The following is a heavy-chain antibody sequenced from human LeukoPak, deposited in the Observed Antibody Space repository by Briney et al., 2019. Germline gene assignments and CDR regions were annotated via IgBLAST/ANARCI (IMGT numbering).Heavy chain of an antibody. CDR3: ARGASGYEVFDY. D-gene: IGHD5-12*01. J-gene: IGHJ4*02. Sequence: VASVKVSCKASGGTFSSYAISWVRQAPGQGLEWMGIINPSGGSTSYAQKFQGRVTMTRDTSTSTVYMELSSLRSKDTVVYYCARGASGYEVFDYWGQGTLVTVSS. V-gene: IGHV1-46*01. CDR2: INPSGGST. CDR1: GGTFSSYA.